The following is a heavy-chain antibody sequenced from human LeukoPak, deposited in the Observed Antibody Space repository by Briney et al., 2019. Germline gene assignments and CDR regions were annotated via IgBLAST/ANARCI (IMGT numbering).Heavy chain of an antibody. Sequence: GGALRLSCAASGFTFSSYDMTWVRQAPGRGLEWVSSISSGSGSMFYIDSVRGRFTISRDNARNSLYLQMNSLRVEDTAVYYCLRGDRRDFWGQGTLVTVSS. V-gene: IGHV3-21*01. J-gene: IGHJ4*02. CDR3: LRGDRRDF. CDR2: ISSGSGSM. CDR1: GFTFSSYD.